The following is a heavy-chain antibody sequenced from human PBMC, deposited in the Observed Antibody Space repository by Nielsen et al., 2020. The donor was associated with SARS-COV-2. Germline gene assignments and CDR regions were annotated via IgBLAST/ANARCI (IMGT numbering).Heavy chain of an antibody. J-gene: IGHJ4*02. D-gene: IGHD3-3*01. V-gene: IGHV3-9*01. CDR3: AKLEGPTDY. CDR2: ISWNSGSI. Sequence: GGPLRLSCAASRFTLHAYAMHRVRQAPGKGLEWVSAISWNSGSIGYADSVKGRFTISRDNAKNSLYLQMNSLRAEDTALYYCAKLEGPTDYWGQGTLVTVSS. CDR1: RFTLHAYA.